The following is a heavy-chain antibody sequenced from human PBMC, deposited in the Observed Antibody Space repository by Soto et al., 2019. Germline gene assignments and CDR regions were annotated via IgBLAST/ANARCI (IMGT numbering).Heavy chain of an antibody. Sequence: EVQLVESGGGLVKPGGSLRLSCAASGFTFSNAWMNWVRQAPGKGLEWVGRIKSKTDGGTTDYAAPVKGRFTISRDDSKNTLYLQMDSLKTEDTAVYYCTTDPRSGYYDALDYWGQGTLVTVSS. CDR2: IKSKTDGGTT. V-gene: IGHV3-15*07. CDR1: GFTFSNAW. J-gene: IGHJ4*02. CDR3: TTDPRSGYYDALDY. D-gene: IGHD3-22*01.